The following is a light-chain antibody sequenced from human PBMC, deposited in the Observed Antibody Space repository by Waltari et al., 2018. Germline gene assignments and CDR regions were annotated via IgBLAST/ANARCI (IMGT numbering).Light chain of an antibody. CDR2: GAS. CDR1: QSVSST. CDR3: QQYNNWPMYT. Sequence: EIVMTPSPATLSVSPGERATLSCRASQSVSSTLAWYQQKPGQAPRLLIHGASTRATGIPARFSGSGSGTEFTLTISSLQSEDFAVYYCQQYNNWPMYTFGQGTKLEIK. V-gene: IGKV3-15*01. J-gene: IGKJ2*01.